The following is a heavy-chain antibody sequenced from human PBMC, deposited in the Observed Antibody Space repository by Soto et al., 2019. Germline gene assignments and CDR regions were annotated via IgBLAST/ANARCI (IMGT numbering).Heavy chain of an antibody. J-gene: IGHJ4*02. CDR3: ARDDSSGYYPPYFDY. CDR1: GYTFTGYY. V-gene: IGHV1-2*04. D-gene: IGHD3-22*01. Sequence: ASVKVSCKASGYTFTGYYMHWVRQAPGQGLEWMGWINPNSGGTNYAQKFQGWVTMTRDTSISTAYMELSRLRSDDTAVYYCARDDSSGYYPPYFDYWGQGTLVTVSS. CDR2: INPNSGGT.